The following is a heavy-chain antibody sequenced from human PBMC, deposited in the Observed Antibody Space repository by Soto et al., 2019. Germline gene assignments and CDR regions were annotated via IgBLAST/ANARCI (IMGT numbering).Heavy chain of an antibody. D-gene: IGHD2-15*01. V-gene: IGHV3-30-3*01. CDR2: ISYDGSNK. CDR3: ARTPGWSGMDV. Sequence: QVQLVESGGGVVQPGRYLRLSCAASGFTFSSYAMHWVRQAPGKGLEWVAVISYDGSNKYYADSVKGRFTISRDNSKNTLYLQMNSLRAEDTAVYYCARTPGWSGMDVWGQRTTVTVSS. J-gene: IGHJ6*02. CDR1: GFTFSSYA.